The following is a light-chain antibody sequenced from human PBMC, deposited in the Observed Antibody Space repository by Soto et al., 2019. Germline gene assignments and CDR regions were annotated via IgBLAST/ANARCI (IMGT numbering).Light chain of an antibody. CDR3: QQYDSYSYT. CDR2: EAS. V-gene: IGKV1-5*03. CDR1: QSISNW. Sequence: DIQMTQSPSTLSASVGDRVTITCRASQSISNWLAWYQQKPGKAPKLLIYEASSLESGVPSRFSGSGSATEFTLTISSLQPDDFATYYCQQYDSYSYTFGQGTKLEIK. J-gene: IGKJ2*01.